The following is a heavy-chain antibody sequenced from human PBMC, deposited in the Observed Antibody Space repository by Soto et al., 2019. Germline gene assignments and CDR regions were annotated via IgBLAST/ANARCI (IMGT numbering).Heavy chain of an antibody. D-gene: IGHD3-3*01. Sequence: QVQLVQSGPEVKKPGASVKVSCKASGYIFTNYGITWVRQAPGQGLEGMGWISCYNGNTNYAQKFQGRVTMTTDISTTMTYIEVRRLTSDDTAVYYWARYLRYDYWGSATSRNYDFDYGGQGTLVTVSS. V-gene: IGHV1-18*01. J-gene: IGHJ4*02. CDR1: GYIFTNYG. CDR3: ARYLRYDYWGSATSRNYDFDY. CDR2: ISCYNGNT.